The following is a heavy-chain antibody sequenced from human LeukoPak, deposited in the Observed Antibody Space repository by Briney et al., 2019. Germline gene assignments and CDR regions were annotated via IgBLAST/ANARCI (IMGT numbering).Heavy chain of an antibody. Sequence: GGSLRLSCAASGFTVVSKYMNWVRQAPGKGLEWVSILYSGSDTYYSDSVKGRFTISRDDSKNTLSLQMNSLRTEDTAVYYCARVGDHFHWYFDLWGRSTLVTVSS. D-gene: IGHD3-10*01. J-gene: IGHJ2*01. CDR1: GFTVVSKY. CDR3: ARVGDHFHWYFDL. CDR2: LYSGSDT. V-gene: IGHV3-53*01.